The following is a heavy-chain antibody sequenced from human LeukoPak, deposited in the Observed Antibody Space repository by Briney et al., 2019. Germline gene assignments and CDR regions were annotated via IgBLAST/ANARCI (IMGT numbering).Heavy chain of an antibody. CDR3: ARTVVTLDWYFDL. Sequence: SETLSLTCSVSGGSITDYYWSWIRQPAGKGLEWIGRFYTSGTTNYNPSLKSRVTMSIDTSKNQVSLKMRSVTAADTAVYYCARTVVTLDWYFDLWGRGTLVSVSS. V-gene: IGHV4-4*07. J-gene: IGHJ2*01. CDR2: FYTSGTT. D-gene: IGHD4-23*01. CDR1: GGSITDYY.